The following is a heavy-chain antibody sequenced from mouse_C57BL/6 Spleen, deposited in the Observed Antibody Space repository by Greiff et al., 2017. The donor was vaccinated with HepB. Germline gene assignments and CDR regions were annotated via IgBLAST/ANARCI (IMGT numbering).Heavy chain of an antibody. J-gene: IGHJ1*03. CDR3: ARDYGSSYSGYFDV. D-gene: IGHD1-1*01. CDR1: GYAFTNYL. CDR2: INPGSGGT. Sequence: QVQLQQSGAELVRPGTSVKVSCKASGYAFTNYLIEWVKQRPGQGLEWIGVINPGSGGTNYNEKFKGQATMTADKSSSTAYMQLSSLTSEDSAVYFCARDYGSSYSGYFDVWGTGTTVTVSS. V-gene: IGHV1-54*01.